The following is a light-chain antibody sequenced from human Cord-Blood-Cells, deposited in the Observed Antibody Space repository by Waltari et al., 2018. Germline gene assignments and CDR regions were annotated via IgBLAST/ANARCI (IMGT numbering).Light chain of an antibody. CDR3: QSYDSSLSGWV. CDR1: SSNTGAGYV. V-gene: IGLV1-40*01. CDR2: GNS. Sequence: QSVLTQPPSLSGAPGPRVTVSFTGSSSNTGAGYVVLWYQQLPGTAPKLLIYGNSNRPSGVPDRFSGSKSGTSASLAITGLQAEDEADYYCQSYDSSLSGWVFGGGTKLTVL. J-gene: IGLJ3*02.